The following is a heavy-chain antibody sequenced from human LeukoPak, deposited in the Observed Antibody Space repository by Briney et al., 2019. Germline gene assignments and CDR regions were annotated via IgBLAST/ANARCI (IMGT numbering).Heavy chain of an antibody. J-gene: IGHJ4*02. CDR1: GGSFSGYY. CDR2: INHSGST. Sequence: SETLSLTCAVYGGSFSGYYCSWIRQPPGKGLEWVGEINHSGSTNYNPSLKSRVTISVDTSKNQFSLKLSSVTAADTAVYYCARGGNCGGDCYDYWGQGTLVTVSS. CDR3: ARGGNCGGDCYDY. D-gene: IGHD2-21*01. V-gene: IGHV4-34*01.